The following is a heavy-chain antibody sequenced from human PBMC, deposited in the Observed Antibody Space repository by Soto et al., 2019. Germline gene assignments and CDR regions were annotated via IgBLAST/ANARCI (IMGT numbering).Heavy chain of an antibody. CDR2: INPKSGGT. Sequence: ASVKVSCKASGYTITAHWLHWVRQAPGQGLEWMGWINPKSGGTDYAQKFEDRVTMSRDTSINTAYMQLSRLTSDDTAVYFCVTDDGHNYGPVWGQGTLVTVST. CDR1: GYTITAHW. J-gene: IGHJ1*01. CDR3: VTDDGHNYGPV. D-gene: IGHD3-16*01. V-gene: IGHV1-2*02.